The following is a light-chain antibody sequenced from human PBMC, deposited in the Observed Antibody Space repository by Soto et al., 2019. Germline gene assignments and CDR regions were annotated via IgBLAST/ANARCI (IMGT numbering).Light chain of an antibody. J-gene: IGKJ5*01. CDR1: QSVSDR. CDR2: GAS. CDR3: QHYSSSPPAIT. V-gene: IGKV3-20*01. Sequence: EIVLTQSPGTLSLSPGERATLSCRSSQSVSDRVVWYQQQPNQAPRLLIYGASYRATGIPDRFSGGGSGTDFTLTISRLEPEDFAVYYCQHYSSSPPAITFGQGTRLEI.